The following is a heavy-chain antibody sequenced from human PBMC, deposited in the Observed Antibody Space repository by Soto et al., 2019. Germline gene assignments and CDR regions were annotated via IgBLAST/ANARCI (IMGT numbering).Heavy chain of an antibody. CDR3: ARLTYYDFWSGRSPDAFDI. D-gene: IGHD3-3*01. CDR1: GGSISSYY. V-gene: IGHV4-59*01. J-gene: IGHJ3*02. Sequence: SETLSLSCTVSGGSISSYYWSWIRQPPGKGLEWIGYIYYSGSTNYNPSLKSRVTISVDTSKNQFSLKLSSVTAADTAVYYCARLTYYDFWSGRSPDAFDIWGQGTMVTVSS. CDR2: IYYSGST.